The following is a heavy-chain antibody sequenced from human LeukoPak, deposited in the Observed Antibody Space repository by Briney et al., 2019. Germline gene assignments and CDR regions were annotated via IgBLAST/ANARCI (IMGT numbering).Heavy chain of an antibody. V-gene: IGHV3-23*01. CDR2: ISGSGGST. Sequence: GGSMRLSSAASGFTFSSYAMSWVRQAPGKGLEWVSAISGSGGSTYYADSVKGRFTISRDNSKNTLYLQMNSLRAEDTAVYYCARDGIAVAGPDYWGQGTLVTVSS. CDR1: GFTFSSYA. D-gene: IGHD6-19*01. CDR3: ARDGIAVAGPDY. J-gene: IGHJ4*02.